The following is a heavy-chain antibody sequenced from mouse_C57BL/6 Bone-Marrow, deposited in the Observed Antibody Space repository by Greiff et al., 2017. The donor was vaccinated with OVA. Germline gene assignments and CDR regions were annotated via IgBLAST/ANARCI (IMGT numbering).Heavy chain of an antibody. CDR2: INPYNGDT. CDR3: ARSNIYYGPYYAMDY. Sequence: EVQRVESGPELVKPGDSVKISCKASGYSFTGYFMNWVMQSHGKSLEWIGRINPYNGDTFYNQKFKGKATLTVDKSSSTAHMELRSLTSEDSAVYYCARSNIYYGPYYAMDYWGQGTSVTVSS. J-gene: IGHJ4*01. CDR1: GYSFTGYF. D-gene: IGHD2-1*01. V-gene: IGHV1-20*01.